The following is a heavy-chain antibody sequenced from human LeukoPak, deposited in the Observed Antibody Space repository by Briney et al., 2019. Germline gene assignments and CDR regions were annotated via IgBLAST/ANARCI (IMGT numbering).Heavy chain of an antibody. J-gene: IGHJ6*02. CDR2: ISGSGGST. V-gene: IGHV3-23*01. Sequence: GGSLRLSCAASGFTFSSYAMSWVRQAPGKGLEWVSAISGSGGSTYYADSVKGRFTISRDNSKNTLYLQMNSLRAEDTAVYYCAKVTEGTFSGIQLWFSRSYYYGMDVWGQGTTVTVSS. D-gene: IGHD5-18*01. CDR3: AKVTEGTFSGIQLWFSRSYYYGMDV. CDR1: GFTFSSYA.